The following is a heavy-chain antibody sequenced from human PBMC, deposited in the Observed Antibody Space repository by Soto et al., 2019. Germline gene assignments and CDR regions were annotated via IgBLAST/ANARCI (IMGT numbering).Heavy chain of an antibody. D-gene: IGHD7-27*01. CDR1: GFTFTSHA. J-gene: IGHJ4*02. CDR3: ARAPINPKWGVTMFDY. V-gene: IGHV1-3*01. CDR2: INAGNGNT. Sequence: QVHLVQSATEVKRPGASVKVSCKTSGFTFTSHAIQWVRQAPGQRPEWLGRINAGNGNTKYSRRFQGRITITRDTAASTAYMELDSLTSEDTALFYCARAPINPKWGVTMFDYWGQGTLVTVSS.